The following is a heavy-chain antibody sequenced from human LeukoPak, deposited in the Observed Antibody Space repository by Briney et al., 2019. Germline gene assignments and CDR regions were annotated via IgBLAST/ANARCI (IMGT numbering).Heavy chain of an antibody. CDR2: IYYTGST. D-gene: IGHD6-13*01. J-gene: IGHJ6*02. CDR3: ARVPQLSSSWRDYYYYGIDV. CDR1: GCSISSYY. V-gene: IGHV4-59*01. Sequence: PSETLSLTCTVAGCSISSYYWSWIRQPPGKGLEWIGYIYYTGSTNYNPSLKSRVTISVDTSKNQFPLKLSSVTSADTAVYYCARVPQLSSSWRDYYYYGIDVWRQGTTVTVSS.